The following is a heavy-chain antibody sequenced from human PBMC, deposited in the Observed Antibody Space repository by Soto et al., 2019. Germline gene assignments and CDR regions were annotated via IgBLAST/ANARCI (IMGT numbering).Heavy chain of an antibody. J-gene: IGHJ3*02. CDR1: GGSISSGDYY. CDR2: IYYSGST. Sequence: SETVSLTCTVSGGSISSGDYYWSWIRQPPGKGLEWIGYIYYSGSTYYNPSLKSRVTISVDTSKNQFSLKLSSVTAADTAVYYCARYIVVVLAATRDAFAIWGQAPMVT. D-gene: IGHD2-15*01. CDR3: ARYIVVVLAATRDAFAI. V-gene: IGHV4-30-4*01.